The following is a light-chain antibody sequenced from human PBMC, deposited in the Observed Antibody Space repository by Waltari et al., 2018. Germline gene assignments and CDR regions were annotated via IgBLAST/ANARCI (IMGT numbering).Light chain of an antibody. V-gene: IGKV2-28*01. J-gene: IGKJ1*01. Sequence: IVMTQYPLSLPVTPGEPATISCRPGQRLLHINGNTYLDWYLQKPGQSPRLLISLAFNRASGVPDRFSGSGSGTDFTLQISRVEAEDVGVYYCMQSLQTPRTFGQGTKLEIK. CDR2: LAF. CDR1: QRLLHINGNTY. CDR3: MQSLQTPRT.